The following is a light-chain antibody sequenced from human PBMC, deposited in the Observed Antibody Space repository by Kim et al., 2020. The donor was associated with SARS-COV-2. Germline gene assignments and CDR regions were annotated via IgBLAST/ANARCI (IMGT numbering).Light chain of an antibody. J-gene: IGLJ3*02. Sequence: GQRVTISCSGSSSNIGSNSVNWYQPLPGTAPKLLIYRSNQRPSGVPDRFSGSKSGSSASLAISGLQSEDEADYYCAAWDDSLNAWVFGGGTQLTVL. CDR3: AAWDDSLNAWV. CDR2: RSN. V-gene: IGLV1-44*01. CDR1: SSNIGSNS.